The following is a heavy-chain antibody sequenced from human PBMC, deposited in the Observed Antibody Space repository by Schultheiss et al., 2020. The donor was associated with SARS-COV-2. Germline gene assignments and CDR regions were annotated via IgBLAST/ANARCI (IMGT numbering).Heavy chain of an antibody. CDR2: IYTSGST. V-gene: IGHV4-4*07. D-gene: IGHD6-6*01. Sequence: SETLSLTCTVSGGSISSYYWSWIRQPAGKGLEWIGRIYTSGSTYYNPSLKSRVTISVDTSKNQFSLKLSSVTAADTAVYYCAIVYSSSSGAGKGYYYYYYGMDVWGQGTTVTVSS. CDR1: GGSISSYY. CDR3: AIVYSSSSGAGKGYYYYYYGMDV. J-gene: IGHJ6*02.